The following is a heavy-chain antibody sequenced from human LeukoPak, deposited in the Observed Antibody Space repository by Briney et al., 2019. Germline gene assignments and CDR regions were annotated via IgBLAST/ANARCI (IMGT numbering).Heavy chain of an antibody. CDR1: GGSISSSNFY. Sequence: SETLSLTCTVSGGSISSSNFYWGWIRQPPGKGLEWIGSIYYSGSTYYNPSLKSRVTISVDTSKNQFSLKLSSVTAADTAVYYCARHKKHYYYGSGSYYRPYYYYYMDGWGKGTTVTISS. CDR3: ARHKKHYYYGSGSYYRPYYYYYMDG. V-gene: IGHV4-39*01. CDR2: IYYSGST. J-gene: IGHJ6*03. D-gene: IGHD3-10*01.